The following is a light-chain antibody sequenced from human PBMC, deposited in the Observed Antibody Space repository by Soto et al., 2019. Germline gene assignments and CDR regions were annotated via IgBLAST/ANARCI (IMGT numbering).Light chain of an antibody. CDR1: QDIDDH. J-gene: IGKJ1*01. V-gene: IGKV1-33*01. Sequence: DLQMTQSPSSLSASVGDSVTITCQASQDIDDHLNWYQQKPGKAPDLLISGASKLERGDSARFSGSGSGTHFSFTINSLLPEDSGTYYCQQYDDLWTFGQGTSLEIK. CDR2: GAS. CDR3: QQYDDLWT.